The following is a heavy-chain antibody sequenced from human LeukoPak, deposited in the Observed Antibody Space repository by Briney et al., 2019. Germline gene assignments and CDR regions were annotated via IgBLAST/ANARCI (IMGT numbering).Heavy chain of an antibody. Sequence: PSGTLSPTCTVSGGSISNYYWSWIRQPPGKGLEWIAYIYYGGSTKYNPSLKSRVSISIDTSENQFSLRLSSVTAADTAVYYCARVGSGSYYNLDYWGQGTLVTVSS. CDR3: ARVGSGSYYNLDY. CDR2: IYYGGST. CDR1: GGSISNYY. D-gene: IGHD3-10*01. J-gene: IGHJ4*02. V-gene: IGHV4-59*01.